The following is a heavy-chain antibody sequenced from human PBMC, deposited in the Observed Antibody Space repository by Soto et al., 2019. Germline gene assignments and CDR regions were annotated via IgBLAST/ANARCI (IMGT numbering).Heavy chain of an antibody. Sequence: GGSLRLSCAASGFTFSSYGMHWVRQAPGKGLEWVAVISYDGSNKYYADSVKGRFTISRDNSKNTLYLQMNSLRAEDTAVYYCAKVGHMVRGVQKGVDYWGQGTLVTVSS. CDR1: GFTFSSYG. CDR3: AKVGHMVRGVQKGVDY. V-gene: IGHV3-30*18. J-gene: IGHJ4*02. D-gene: IGHD3-10*01. CDR2: ISYDGSNK.